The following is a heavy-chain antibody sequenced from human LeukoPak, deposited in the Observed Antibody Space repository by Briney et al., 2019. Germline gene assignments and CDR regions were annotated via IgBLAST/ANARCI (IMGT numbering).Heavy chain of an antibody. D-gene: IGHD3-10*01. V-gene: IGHV3-21*01. CDR1: GFTFSSYS. Sequence: PGGSLRPSCAASGFTFSSYSMNWVRQAPGKGLEWVSSISSSSSYIYYADSVKGRFTISRDNAKNSLYLQMNSLRAEGTAVYYCAREMEYYYGSGSYSADYWGQGTLVTVSS. J-gene: IGHJ4*02. CDR3: AREMEYYYGSGSYSADY. CDR2: ISSSSSYI.